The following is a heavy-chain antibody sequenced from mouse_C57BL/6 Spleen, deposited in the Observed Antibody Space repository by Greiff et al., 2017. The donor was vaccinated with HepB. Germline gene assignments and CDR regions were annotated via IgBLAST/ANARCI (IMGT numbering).Heavy chain of an antibody. Sequence: DVKLVESGAELVRPGASVKLSCTASGFNIKDDYMHWVKQRPEQGLEWIGWIDPENGDTEYASKFQGKATITADTSSNTAYLQLSSLTSEDTAVYYCTPAYGSSVDYWGQGTTLTVSS. CDR2: IDPENGDT. V-gene: IGHV14-4*01. J-gene: IGHJ2*01. D-gene: IGHD1-1*01. CDR3: TPAYGSSVDY. CDR1: GFNIKDDY.